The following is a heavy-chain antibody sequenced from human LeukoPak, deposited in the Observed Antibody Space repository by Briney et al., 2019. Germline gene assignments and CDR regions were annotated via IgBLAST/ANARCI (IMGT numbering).Heavy chain of an antibody. V-gene: IGHV3-23*01. CDR2: ISSSGGST. CDR1: GFTFSSYA. CDR3: AKDRHTGITIFGVVTY. Sequence: GGSLRLSCAASGFTFSSYAMSWVRQAPGKGLEWVSAISSSGGSTYYADSVKGRFTISRDSSKNTLYLQMNSLRAEDTAVYYCAKDRHTGITIFGVVTYWGQGTLVTVSS. D-gene: IGHD3-3*01. J-gene: IGHJ4*02.